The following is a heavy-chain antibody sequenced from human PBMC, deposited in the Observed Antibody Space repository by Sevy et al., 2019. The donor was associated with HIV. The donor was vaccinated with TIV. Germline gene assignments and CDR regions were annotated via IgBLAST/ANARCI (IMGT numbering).Heavy chain of an antibody. CDR1: GFTFDDYT. J-gene: IGHJ6*02. CDR3: AKDSGYKYGMDV. V-gene: IGHV3-43*01. CDR2: ISWDGGST. Sequence: GGSLRLSCAASGFTFDDYTMHWVHQAPGKGLEWVSLISWDGGSTYYADSVKGRFTISRDNNKNSLYLQMNSLRTEDTALYYCAKDSGYKYGMDVWGQGTTVTVSS.